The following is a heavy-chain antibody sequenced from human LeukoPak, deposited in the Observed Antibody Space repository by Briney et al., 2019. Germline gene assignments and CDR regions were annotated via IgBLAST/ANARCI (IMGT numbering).Heavy chain of an antibody. D-gene: IGHD6-19*01. J-gene: IGHJ3*02. CDR2: IYYSGST. Sequence: PSETLSLTCTVSGGSISSYYWGWIRQPPRKGLEWIARIYYSGSTYYNPSLKSRVTISVDTSKNQFSLKLSSVTAADTAVYYCARHKYSSGWPPEGAFGIWGQGTMVTVSS. V-gene: IGHV4-39*01. CDR1: GGSISSYY. CDR3: ARHKYSSGWPPEGAFGI.